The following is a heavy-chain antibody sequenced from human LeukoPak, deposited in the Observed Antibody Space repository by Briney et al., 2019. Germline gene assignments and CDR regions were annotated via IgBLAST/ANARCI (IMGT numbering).Heavy chain of an antibody. D-gene: IGHD3-22*01. CDR2: ISGSGGST. V-gene: IGHV3-23*01. J-gene: IGHJ4*02. Sequence: QSGGSLRLSCAASGFTFSSYAMSWVRQAPGKGLEWVSAISGSGGSTYYADSVKGRFTISRDNSKNTLYLQMNSLRAEDTAVYYCAKDEDGYYYDSSGYYPLPDYWGQGTLVTVSS. CDR1: GFTFSSYA. CDR3: AKDEDGYYYDSSGYYPLPDY.